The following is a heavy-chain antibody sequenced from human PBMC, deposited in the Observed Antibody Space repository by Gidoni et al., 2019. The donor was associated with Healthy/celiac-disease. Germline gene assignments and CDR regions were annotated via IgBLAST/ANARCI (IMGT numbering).Heavy chain of an antibody. V-gene: IGHV3-48*01. CDR1: GFTFSSYS. CDR2: ISSSSSTI. Sequence: EVQLVESGGGLVQPGGSLRLSCAASGFTFSSYSMNWVRQAPGQGLEWVSYISSSSSTIYYADSVKGRFTISRDNAKNSLYLQMNSLRAEDTAVYYCARDQEHVRLLVVYAIFFVMSLGDGMDVWGQGTTVTVSS. CDR3: ARDQEHVRLLVVYAIFFVMSLGDGMDV. J-gene: IGHJ6*02. D-gene: IGHD2-8*02.